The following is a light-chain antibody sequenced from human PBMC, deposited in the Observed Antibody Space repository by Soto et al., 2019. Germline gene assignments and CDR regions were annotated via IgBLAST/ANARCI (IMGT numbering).Light chain of an antibody. V-gene: IGKV3-11*01. CDR1: QSVSSY. CDR3: QQRSNWPPWT. Sequence: EIVLTQSPATLSLSPGERATLSCRASQSVSSYLAWYQQKPGQAPRLLIYDASNRAAGIPARFSGSGSGTDFTLTINRREPEDFAIYYCQQRSNWPPWTFGQGTKVEIK. CDR2: DAS. J-gene: IGKJ1*01.